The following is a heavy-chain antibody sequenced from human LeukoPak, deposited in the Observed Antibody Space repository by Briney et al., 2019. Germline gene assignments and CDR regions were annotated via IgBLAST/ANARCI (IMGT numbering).Heavy chain of an antibody. D-gene: IGHD2-15*01. CDR2: IDYSGST. J-gene: IGHJ5*02. Sequence: SETLSLTCTVSGGSISSSSYCWGWIRQPPGKGLAWIGSIDYSGSTYYNPSLKSRVTISVDTSKNQFSLKLSSVTAADTAVYYCARTPTRYCSGGSCYSGWFDPWGQGTLVTVSS. CDR3: ARTPTRYCSGGSCYSGWFDP. CDR1: GGSISSSSYC. V-gene: IGHV4-39*01.